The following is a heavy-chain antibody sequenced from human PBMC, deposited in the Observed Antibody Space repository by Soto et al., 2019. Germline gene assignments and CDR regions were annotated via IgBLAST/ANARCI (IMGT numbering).Heavy chain of an antibody. V-gene: IGHV1-69*13. D-gene: IGHD5-18*01. CDR2: IIPIFGTA. Sequence: SVKVSCKASGGTFSSYAISWVRQAPGQGLEWMGGIIPIFGTANYAQKFQGRVTITADESTSTAYMELSSLRSEDTAVYYCAVGYSYGYGFDYWGQGTLVTVSS. J-gene: IGHJ4*02. CDR1: GGTFSSYA. CDR3: AVGYSYGYGFDY.